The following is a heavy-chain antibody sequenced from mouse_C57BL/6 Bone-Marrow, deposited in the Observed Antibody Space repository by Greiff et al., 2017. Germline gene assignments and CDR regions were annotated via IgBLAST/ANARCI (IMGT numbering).Heavy chain of an antibody. J-gene: IGHJ2*01. CDR1: GIDFSRYW. Sequence: VQLQQSGGGLVQPGGSLKLSCAASGIDFSRYWMSWVRRAPGKGLEWIGEINPDSSTINYAPSLKDKFIISRDNAKITLDLQMSKVRSEHTALYYCARWDYDYAFYVDYWGQGTTLTVSS. CDR3: ARWDYDYAFYVDY. D-gene: IGHD2-4*01. V-gene: IGHV4-1*01. CDR2: INPDSSTI.